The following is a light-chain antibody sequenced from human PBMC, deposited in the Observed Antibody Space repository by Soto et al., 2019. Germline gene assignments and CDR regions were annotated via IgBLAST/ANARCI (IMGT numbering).Light chain of an antibody. CDR3: QQYYCYPLT. CDR1: QGISSY. V-gene: IGKV1-8*01. Sequence: AIRMTQSPSSFSASTGDRVTITCRASQGISSYLAWYQQKTGKAPKLLIYAASTLQSGVPSRFSGSGSGTDFTLIISCLQYGDLPTYYCQQYYCYPLTFGGGTKVENK. CDR2: AAS. J-gene: IGKJ4*01.